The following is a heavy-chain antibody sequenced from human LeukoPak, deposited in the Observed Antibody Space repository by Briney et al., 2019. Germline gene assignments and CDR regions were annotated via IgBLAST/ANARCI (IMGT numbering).Heavy chain of an antibody. CDR2: IYHSGST. J-gene: IGHJ4*02. CDR3: ARASSPSHYYGPELSFDY. D-gene: IGHD3-10*01. V-gene: IGHV4-38-2*01. Sequence: PSETLSLTCAVSGYSISSGYYWGWIRQPPGKGLEWIGSIYHSGSTYYNPSLKSRVTISVDTSKNQFSLKLSSVTAADTAVYYCARASSPSHYYGPELSFDYWGQGTLVTVSS. CDR1: GYSISSGYY.